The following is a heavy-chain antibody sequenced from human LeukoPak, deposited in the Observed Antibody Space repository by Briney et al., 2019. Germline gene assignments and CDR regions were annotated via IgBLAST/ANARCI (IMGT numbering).Heavy chain of an antibody. J-gene: IGHJ4*02. CDR2: IYHSGST. Sequence: PSETLSLTCAVSGGSISSGGYSWSWIRQPPGKGLEWIGYIYHSGSTYYNPSLKSRVTISVDRSKNRFSLKLSSVTAADTAVHYCASSYDSSGYLFDYWGQGTLVTVSS. CDR1: GGSISSGGYS. D-gene: IGHD3-22*01. V-gene: IGHV4-30-2*01. CDR3: ASSYDSSGYLFDY.